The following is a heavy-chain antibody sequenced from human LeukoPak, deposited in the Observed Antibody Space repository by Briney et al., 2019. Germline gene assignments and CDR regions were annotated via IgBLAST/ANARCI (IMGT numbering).Heavy chain of an antibody. Sequence: ASVKVSCKASGYTFTSYYMHWVRQAPGQGLEWMGWINPNSGGTNYAQKFQGRVTMTRDTSISTAYMELSRLRSDDTAVYYCAIGRYCSSTSCYALYGMDVWGQGTTVTVSS. D-gene: IGHD2-2*01. CDR3: AIGRYCSSTSCYALYGMDV. J-gene: IGHJ6*02. CDR1: GYTFTSYY. CDR2: INPNSGGT. V-gene: IGHV1-2*02.